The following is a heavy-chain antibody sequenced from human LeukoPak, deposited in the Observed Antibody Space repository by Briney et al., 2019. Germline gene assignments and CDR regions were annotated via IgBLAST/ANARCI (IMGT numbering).Heavy chain of an antibody. CDR2: IYPGDSDT. V-gene: IGHV5-51*01. J-gene: IGHJ4*02. D-gene: IGHD3-22*01. CDR3: GRRGDSSGYYALEY. CDR1: GYSFTSHW. Sequence: PGESLKISCKDSGYSFTSHWIAWVRQKPGKGLEWMGIIYPGDSDTKYSPSFQGQVTISVDKSIRTAYLQWSSLKASDTAMYYCGRRGDSSGYYALEYWGQGTLVTVSS.